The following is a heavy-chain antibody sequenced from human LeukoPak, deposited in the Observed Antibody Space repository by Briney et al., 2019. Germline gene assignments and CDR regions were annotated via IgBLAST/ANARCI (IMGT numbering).Heavy chain of an antibody. Sequence: SETLSLTCTVSGGSISNYYWSWIRQPPGKGLEWVGYIYYSGSTNYNPSLKSRVTISVDTSKNQFSLKLSSVAAADTAVYYCAMGLDGYRIYYYGMDVWGQGTTVTVSS. D-gene: IGHD5-12*01. CDR1: GGSISNYY. CDR3: AMGLDGYRIYYYGMDV. V-gene: IGHV4-59*01. J-gene: IGHJ6*02. CDR2: IYYSGST.